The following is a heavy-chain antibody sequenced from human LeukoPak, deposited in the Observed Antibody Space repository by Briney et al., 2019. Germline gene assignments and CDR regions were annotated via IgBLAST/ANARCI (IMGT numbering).Heavy chain of an antibody. V-gene: IGHV3-13*01. J-gene: IGHJ2*01. CDR3: VRGALPGDNWYFDL. CDR1: GFPFSAYD. CDR2: FGSAGDT. Sequence: GGSLRPSCATSGFPFSAYDMHWVRQAPGKGLEWVSAFGSAGDTYYPGAVKGRFTISRDYAKNSLFLQMNNLIAGDTAVYFCVRGALPGDNWYFDLWGRGTLVTVSS.